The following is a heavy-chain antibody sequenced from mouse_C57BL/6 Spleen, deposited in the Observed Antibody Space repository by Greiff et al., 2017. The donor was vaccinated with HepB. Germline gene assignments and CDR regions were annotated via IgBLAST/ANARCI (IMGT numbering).Heavy chain of an antibody. D-gene: IGHD1-1*01. Sequence: VQLQESGAELVKPGASVKLSCKASGYTFTSYWMHWVKQRPGQGLEWIGMIHPNSGSTNYNEKFKSKATLTVDKSSSTAYMQLSSLTSEDSAVYYGARESSSYVDYWGQGTTLTVSS. J-gene: IGHJ2*01. CDR3: ARESSSYVDY. CDR2: IHPNSGST. V-gene: IGHV1-64*01. CDR1: GYTFTSYW.